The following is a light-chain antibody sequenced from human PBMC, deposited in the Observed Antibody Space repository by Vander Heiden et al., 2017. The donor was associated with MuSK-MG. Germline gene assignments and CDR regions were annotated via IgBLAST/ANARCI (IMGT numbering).Light chain of an antibody. CDR1: QSISSY. J-gene: IGKJ5*01. V-gene: IGKV1-39*01. CDR3: QLVDSDPPIT. CDR2: AAS. Sequence: DIQMTQSPSSLSASVGDRVTITCRASQSISSYLNWYQQKPGLAPKLLIYAASSLQSGVPSRSSGTGPGTDFTLTMRRRQPEDFATYYCQLVDSDPPITFDQGIRKGIK.